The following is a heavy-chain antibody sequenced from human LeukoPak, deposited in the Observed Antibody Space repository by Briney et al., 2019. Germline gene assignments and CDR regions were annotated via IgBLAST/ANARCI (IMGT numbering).Heavy chain of an antibody. CDR2: ISAYNGNT. V-gene: IGHV1-18*01. CDR3: ARVVDYYDSSGYFFDY. J-gene: IGHJ4*02. Sequence: ASVKVSCKASGYTFTSYAMNWVRQAPGQGLEWMGWISAYNGNTNYAQKLQGRVTMTTDTSTSTAYMELRSLRSDDTAVYYCARVVDYYDSSGYFFDYWGQGTPVTVSS. D-gene: IGHD3-22*01. CDR1: GYTFTSYA.